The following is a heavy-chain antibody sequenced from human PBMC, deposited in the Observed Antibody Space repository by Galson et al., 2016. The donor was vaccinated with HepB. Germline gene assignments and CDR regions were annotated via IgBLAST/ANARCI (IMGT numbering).Heavy chain of an antibody. D-gene: IGHD3-22*01. V-gene: IGHV3-23*01. CDR3: AKDDDAIGYNPFDY. CDR2: ISGSGDSS. CDR1: GFMFRSYG. J-gene: IGHJ4*02. Sequence: SLRLSCAASGFMFRSYGMTWARQAPGKGLEWVSAISGSGDSSHYADSVKGRFTISRDNSKNALYLEMNGLRVEDTAVYYCAKDDDAIGYNPFDYWGQGTLVTVSS.